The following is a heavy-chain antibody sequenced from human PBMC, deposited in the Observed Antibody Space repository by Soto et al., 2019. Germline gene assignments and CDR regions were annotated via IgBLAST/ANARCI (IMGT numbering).Heavy chain of an antibody. Sequence: ASVKVSCKASGYTFTSYYMHWVRQAPGQGLEWMGIINPSGGSTSYAQKFQGRVTMTRDTFTSTVYMELSSLRSEDTAVYYCARDSSGYYFDYWGQGTLVTVSS. CDR2: INPSGGST. V-gene: IGHV1-46*01. CDR3: ARDSSGYYFDY. CDR1: GYTFTSYY. D-gene: IGHD3-22*01. J-gene: IGHJ4*02.